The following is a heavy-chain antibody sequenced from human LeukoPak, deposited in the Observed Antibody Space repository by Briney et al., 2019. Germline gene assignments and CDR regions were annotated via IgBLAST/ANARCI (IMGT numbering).Heavy chain of an antibody. CDR1: GGSISSGSYY. J-gene: IGHJ5*02. V-gene: IGHV4-61*01. CDR2: IYYSGST. Sequence: SETLSLTCTVSGGSISSGSYYWSWIRQPPGKGLEWIGYIYYSGSTNYNPSLKSRVTISVDTSKNQFSLKLSSVTAADTAVYCCARGGATDWFDPWGQGTLVTVSS. CDR3: ARGGATDWFDP. D-gene: IGHD4/OR15-4a*01.